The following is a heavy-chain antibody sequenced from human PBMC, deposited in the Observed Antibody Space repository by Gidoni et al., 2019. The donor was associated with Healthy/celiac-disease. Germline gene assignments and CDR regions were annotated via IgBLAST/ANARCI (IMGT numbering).Heavy chain of an antibody. V-gene: IGHV1-69*10. Sequence: QVQLVQSGAEVKKPGPSVKVSCKASVRTFSSYAISWVRQAPGQGLEWMGGIIPILGIANYGQKYQGRVKITADKSTSTAYMELSSMRSEDTAVYYCAREDIVVVPAENYYYYYGMDVWGQGTTVTVSS. J-gene: IGHJ6*02. D-gene: IGHD2-2*01. CDR1: VRTFSSYA. CDR3: AREDIVVVPAENYYYYYGMDV. CDR2: IIPILGIA.